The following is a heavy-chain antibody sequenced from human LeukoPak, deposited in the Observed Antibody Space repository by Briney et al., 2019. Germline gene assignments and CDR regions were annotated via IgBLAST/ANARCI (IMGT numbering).Heavy chain of an antibody. CDR3: ARDPVTGTLNFFDP. Sequence: ASVKVSCKAAGYTFTDYYLHWVRQAPGRELEWMGSIKPNSGGTNYAHKFQGRVTMTRDTSLNTAYMELNRLISDDTAVYYCARDPVTGTLNFFDPWGQGALVTVTS. D-gene: IGHD6-19*01. J-gene: IGHJ5*02. CDR2: IKPNSGGT. CDR1: GYTFTDYY. V-gene: IGHV1-2*02.